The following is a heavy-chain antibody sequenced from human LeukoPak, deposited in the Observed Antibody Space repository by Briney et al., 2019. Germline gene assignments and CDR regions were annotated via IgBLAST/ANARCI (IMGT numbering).Heavy chain of an antibody. CDR2: IGTTGFNR. Sequence: NPGGSLRLSCTTSGLTFSTYGFNWVRQAPGKGLEWVASIGTTGFNRYHADSIKGRFTISRDNANNFLYLQVDSLRAEDTAVYYCATETNGRHYDYWGQGTLLTVSS. D-gene: IGHD1-14*01. CDR3: ATETNGRHYDY. V-gene: IGHV3-21*06. J-gene: IGHJ4*02. CDR1: GLTFSTYG.